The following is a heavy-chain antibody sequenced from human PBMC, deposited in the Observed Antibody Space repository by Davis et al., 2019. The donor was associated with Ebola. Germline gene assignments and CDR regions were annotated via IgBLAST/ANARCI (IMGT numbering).Heavy chain of an antibody. CDR2: IWYDGSNK. CDR1: GFTFSSYG. V-gene: IGHV3-33*01. Sequence: GGSLRLSCAASGFTFSSYGMHWVRQAPGKGLEWVAVIWYDGSNKYYADSVKGRFTISRDNSKNTLYLQMNSLRAEDTAVYYCARGDQYYYYYYGMDVWGQGTTVTVSS. J-gene: IGHJ6*02. CDR3: ARGDQYYYYYYGMDV.